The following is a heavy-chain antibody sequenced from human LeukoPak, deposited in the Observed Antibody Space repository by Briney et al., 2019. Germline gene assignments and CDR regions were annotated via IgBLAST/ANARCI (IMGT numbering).Heavy chain of an antibody. J-gene: IGHJ4*02. CDR2: IYYSGST. D-gene: IGHD2-15*01. V-gene: IGHV4-59*01. CDR3: ARGPYCSGGSCYWGLEYYFDY. CDR1: GGSISSYY. Sequence: SETLSLTCTVSGGSISSYYWSWIRQPPGKGLEWIGYIYYSGSTDYNPSLKSRVTISVDTSKNQFSLKLSSATAADTAVYYCARGPYCSGGSCYWGLEYYFDYWGQGTLVTVSS.